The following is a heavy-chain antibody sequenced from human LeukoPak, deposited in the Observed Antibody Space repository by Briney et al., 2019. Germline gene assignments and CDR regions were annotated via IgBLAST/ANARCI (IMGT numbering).Heavy chain of an antibody. CDR3: ARVTSGYYKYY. Sequence: SQTLSLTCTVYGGSISSGDYYWSWIRQPPGKGLEWIGYIYYSGSTYYNPSLKSRVTISVDTSKNQFSLKLSSVTAADTAVYYCARVTSGYYKYYWGQGTLVTVSS. V-gene: IGHV4-30-4*01. D-gene: IGHD3-22*01. CDR1: GGSISSGDYY. J-gene: IGHJ4*02. CDR2: IYYSGST.